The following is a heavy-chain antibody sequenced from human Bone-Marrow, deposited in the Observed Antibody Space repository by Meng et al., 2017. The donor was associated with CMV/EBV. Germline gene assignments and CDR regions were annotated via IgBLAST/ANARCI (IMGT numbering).Heavy chain of an antibody. CDR3: ARVYCSSTSCYSAY. CDR2: IIPILGIA. V-gene: IGHV1-69*02. Sequence: SVKVSCKASGGTFSSYTISWVRQAPGQGLEWMGRIIPILGIANYAQKFQGRVTMTRNTSISTAYMELSSLRSEDTAVYYCARVYCSSTSCYSAYWGQGTLVTVSS. D-gene: IGHD2-2*02. J-gene: IGHJ4*02. CDR1: GGTFSSYT.